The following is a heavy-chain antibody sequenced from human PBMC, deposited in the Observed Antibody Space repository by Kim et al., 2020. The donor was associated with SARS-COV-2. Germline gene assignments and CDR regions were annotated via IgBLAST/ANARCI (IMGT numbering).Heavy chain of an antibody. CDR3: ARDSDYGDYPHWFDP. CDR2: ISYDGSNK. D-gene: IGHD4-17*01. V-gene: IGHV3-30*04. Sequence: GGSLRLSCAASGFTFSSYAMHWVRQAPGKGLEWVAVISYDGSNKYYADSVKGRFTISRDNSKNTLYLQMNSLRAEDTAVYYCARDSDYGDYPHWFDPWGQGTLVTVSS. J-gene: IGHJ5*02. CDR1: GFTFSSYA.